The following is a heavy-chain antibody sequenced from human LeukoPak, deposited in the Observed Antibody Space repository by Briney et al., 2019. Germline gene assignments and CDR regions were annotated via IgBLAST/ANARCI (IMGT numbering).Heavy chain of an antibody. CDR3: VRGPPGGYDSAFDY. V-gene: IGHV1-8*03. J-gene: IGHJ4*02. D-gene: IGHD5-12*01. CDR2: MNPNSGNT. CDR1: GYTITTYD. Sequence: SVMVSCWASGYTITTYDNIWVVQATAQEVEWMGWMNPNSGNTGYTQKVQGRVTITRNTSISTAYMELSSLRSEDTAVYYCVRGPPGGYDSAFDYWGQGTLVTVSS.